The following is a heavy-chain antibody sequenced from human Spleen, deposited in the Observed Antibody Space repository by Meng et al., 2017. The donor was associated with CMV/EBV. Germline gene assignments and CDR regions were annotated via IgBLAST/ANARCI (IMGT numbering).Heavy chain of an antibody. CDR3: ARDSPGGYGYFDS. D-gene: IGHD5-12*01. J-gene: IGHJ4*02. CDR2: IHYSGTT. V-gene: IGHV4-30-4*01. CDR1: DGLTTSDDYY. Sequence: HESSPRLLSPSQTRSLPFTVSDGLTTSDDYYWSWIRQPPGKGLEWIGYIHYSGTTYYNPSLKSRIAISLDTSKNQFSLNLNSVTAADAAVYYCARDSPGGYGYFDSWGQGTLVTVSS.